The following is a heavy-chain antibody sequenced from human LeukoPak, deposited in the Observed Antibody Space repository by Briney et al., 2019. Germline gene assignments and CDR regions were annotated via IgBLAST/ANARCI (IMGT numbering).Heavy chain of an antibody. J-gene: IGHJ4*02. Sequence: GGSLRLSCAASGFTFSSYSMNWVRQAPGKGLEWVSSISSSSSYIYYADSVKGRFTISRDNAKNSLYLQMNSLRAEDTAVYYYAKVAKYYYGSETYYFFEHWGQGTPVTASS. V-gene: IGHV3-21*01. D-gene: IGHD3-10*01. CDR1: GFTFSSYS. CDR2: ISSSSSYI. CDR3: AKVAKYYYGSETYYFFEH.